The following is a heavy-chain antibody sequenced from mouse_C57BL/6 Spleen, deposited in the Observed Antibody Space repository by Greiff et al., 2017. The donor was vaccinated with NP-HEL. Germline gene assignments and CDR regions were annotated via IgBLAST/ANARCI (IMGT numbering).Heavy chain of an antibody. Sequence: EVKLVESGGGLVKPGGSLKLSCAASGFTFSDYGMHWVRQAPEKGLEWVAYISSGSSTIYYADTVKGRFTISRDNAKNTLFLQMTSLRSEDTAMYYCAKGNPRAMDDWGQGTSVTVSS. J-gene: IGHJ4*01. CDR2: ISSGSSTI. V-gene: IGHV5-17*01. D-gene: IGHD2-1*01. CDR3: AKGNPRAMDD. CDR1: GFTFSDYG.